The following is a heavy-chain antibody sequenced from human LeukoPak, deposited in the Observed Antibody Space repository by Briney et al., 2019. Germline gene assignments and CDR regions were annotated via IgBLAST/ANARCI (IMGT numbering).Heavy chain of an antibody. CDR2: IYATGNT. CDR3: ARAEDVVVVPPTAYLPPRYYMDV. V-gene: IGHV4-61*02. CDR1: GGPISRGTYY. Sequence: PSETLSLTCTVSGGPISRGTYYWSWLRQTAEKGLEWIVRIYATGNTKYNPSLKGRITISLYTSKNQFSLILTSVTAADTAVYYCARAEDVVVVPPTAYLPPRYYMDVWGKGTSVTVSS. D-gene: IGHD2-2*01. J-gene: IGHJ6*03.